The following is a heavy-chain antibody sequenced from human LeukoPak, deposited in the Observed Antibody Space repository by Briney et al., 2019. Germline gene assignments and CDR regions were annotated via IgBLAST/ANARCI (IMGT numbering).Heavy chain of an antibody. Sequence: GGSLRLSCAASGFTVSSNYMSWVRQAPGKGLEWVSVIYSDGSTYYADSVKGRFTISRDNSKNTVYLQMNSLRVEDTAVYYCASFVVFYGSGSYYFDFWGLGTLVTVSS. CDR2: IYSDGST. D-gene: IGHD3-10*01. J-gene: IGHJ4*02. CDR3: ASFVVFYGSGSYYFDF. V-gene: IGHV3-66*01. CDR1: GFTVSSNY.